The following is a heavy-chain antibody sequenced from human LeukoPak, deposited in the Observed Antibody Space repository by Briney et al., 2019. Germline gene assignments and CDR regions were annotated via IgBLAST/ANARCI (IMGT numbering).Heavy chain of an antibody. CDR2: IWSDGSYK. D-gene: IGHD5-24*01. V-gene: IGHV3-33*01. Sequence: PGRSLRLSCAASGFTFSSYGFHWVRQAPGKGLEWVAVIWSDGSYKYYADSVKGRFTISRDDSKNTLYLQMNSLRAEDTAVYYCARVEMAPQTAPYYYYGMDVWGQGTTVTVSS. CDR1: GFTFSSYG. J-gene: IGHJ6*02. CDR3: ARVEMAPQTAPYYYYGMDV.